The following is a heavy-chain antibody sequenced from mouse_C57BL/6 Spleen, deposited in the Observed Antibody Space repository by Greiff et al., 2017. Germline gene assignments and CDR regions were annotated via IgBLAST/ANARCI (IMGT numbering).Heavy chain of an antibody. CDR2: ISSGSSTI. Sequence: EVKLMESGGGLVKPGGSLKLSCAASGFTFSDYGMHWVRQAPEKGLEWVAYISSGSSTIYYADTVKGRFTISRDKAKNTLFLQMTSLRSEDTSMYYCAKCPNWDGRYFDYWGKGTTLTVSS. D-gene: IGHD4-1*01. V-gene: IGHV5-17*01. CDR3: AKCPNWDGRYFDY. CDR1: GFTFSDYG. J-gene: IGHJ2*01.